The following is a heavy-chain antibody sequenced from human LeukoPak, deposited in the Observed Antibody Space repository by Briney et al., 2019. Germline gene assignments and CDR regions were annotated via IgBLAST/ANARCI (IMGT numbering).Heavy chain of an antibody. J-gene: IGHJ4*02. D-gene: IGHD1-14*01. CDR3: STGTKPL. V-gene: IGHV3-15*05. Sequence: GGSLRLSCAASGLTFSSAWMSWVRQAPGKGLEWVGRIKSKTDGGTTDYAAPVKGRFTISRDDSQNTVYLQMNSLKTEDTAVYYRSTGTKPLWGQGTLVTVSS. CDR2: IKSKTDGGTT. CDR1: GLTFSSAW.